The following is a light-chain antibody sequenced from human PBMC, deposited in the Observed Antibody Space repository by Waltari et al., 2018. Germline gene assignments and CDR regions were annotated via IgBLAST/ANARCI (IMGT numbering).Light chain of an antibody. CDR3: QQYFDIPT. J-gene: IGKJ4*01. V-gene: IGKV4-1*01. Sequence: DIVMTQSPDSLAVSLGERATINCKSSQTLFRSSDTRNHLAWYQQRPGQPPKLLIDWTSTRESGVPDRFSGGGSGTDFTLTISSLQAEDVAVYYCQQYFDIPTFGGGTKVEIK. CDR2: WTS. CDR1: QTLFRSSDTRNH.